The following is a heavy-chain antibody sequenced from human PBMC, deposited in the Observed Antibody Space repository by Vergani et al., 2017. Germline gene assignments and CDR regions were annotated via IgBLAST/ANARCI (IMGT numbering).Heavy chain of an antibody. CDR2: ISGHGDRT. V-gene: IGHV3-23*04. Sequence: EVQLVESGGGLVKPGGSLRLSCVASGFTFSNSAMSWVRQTSGKGLEWVSAISGHGDRTFYTDSVKGRFTISRDNSKDTLYLQMNSLRVEDTAIYYCAKARDPNCKGGNCYSYYYGLDLWGQGTTVTVSS. CDR1: GFTFSNSA. D-gene: IGHD2-21*01. CDR3: AKARDPNCKGGNCYSYYYGLDL. J-gene: IGHJ6*02.